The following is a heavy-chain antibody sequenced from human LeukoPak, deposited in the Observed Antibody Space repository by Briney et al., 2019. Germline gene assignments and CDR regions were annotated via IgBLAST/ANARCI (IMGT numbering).Heavy chain of an antibody. Sequence: GGSLRLSCEASGFSFTNNAMSWVRQAPGKGLEWVSSISGSSSYIYYADSVKGRFTISRDNAKNSLYLQMNSLRAEDTAVYYCARGQVRGVIITRYYYMDVWGKGTTVTVSS. V-gene: IGHV3-21*06. CDR1: GFSFTNNA. CDR3: ARGQVRGVIITRYYYMDV. CDR2: ISGSSSYI. J-gene: IGHJ6*03. D-gene: IGHD3-10*01.